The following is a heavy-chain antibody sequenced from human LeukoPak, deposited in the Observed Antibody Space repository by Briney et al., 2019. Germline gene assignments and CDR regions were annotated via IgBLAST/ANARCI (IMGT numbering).Heavy chain of an antibody. CDR3: ANHLWRPGLDLAAAGKYFDY. J-gene: IGHJ4*02. CDR1: GFTFDDYA. CDR2: ISWNSGSI. V-gene: IGHV3-9*01. Sequence: GGSLRLSCAASGFTFDDYAMHWVRQAPGKGLEWVSGISWNSGSIGYADSVKGRFTISRDNSKNTLYLQMNSLRAEDTAVYYCANHLWRPGLDLAAAGKYFDYWGQGTLVTVSS. D-gene: IGHD6-13*01.